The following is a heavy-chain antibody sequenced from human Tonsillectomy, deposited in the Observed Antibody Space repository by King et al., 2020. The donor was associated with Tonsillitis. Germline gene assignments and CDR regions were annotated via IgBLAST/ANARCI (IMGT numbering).Heavy chain of an antibody. V-gene: IGHV1-46*03. CDR2: INPSGGST. Sequence: VQLVESGAEVKKPGASVKVSCKASGYTFTSYYMHWVRQAPGQGLEWMGIINPSGGSTSYAQKFQGRVTMTRDTSTSTVYMELSSLSSEDTAVYYCARHYLGDYDILTGHFVYWGQGTLVTVSS. CDR1: GYTFTSYY. J-gene: IGHJ4*02. CDR3: ARHYLGDYDILTGHFVY. D-gene: IGHD3-9*01.